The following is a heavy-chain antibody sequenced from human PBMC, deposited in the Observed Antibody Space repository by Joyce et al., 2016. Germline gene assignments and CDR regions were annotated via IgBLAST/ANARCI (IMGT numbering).Heavy chain of an antibody. D-gene: IGHD6-19*01. J-gene: IGHJ4*02. CDR2: VYPGDSET. CDR3: ARHGWQGSGWSQLDS. V-gene: IGHV5-51*01. CDR1: GYSFTRYW. Sequence: EVQLVQSGTEVKKPGESLRISCKGSGYSFTRYWIGWVGQMPGKGLEWMGIVYPGDSETKYSPSFEGQVTISADKSISTAFLQWRSLKASDTAIYYCARHGWQGSGWSQLDSWGQGTLVTVSS.